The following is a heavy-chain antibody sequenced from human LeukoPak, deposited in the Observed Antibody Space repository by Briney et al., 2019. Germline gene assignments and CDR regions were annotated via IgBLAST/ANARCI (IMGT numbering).Heavy chain of an antibody. J-gene: IGHJ4*02. V-gene: IGHV4-59*10. CDR3: ARAGDSSGYEYYFDY. CDR1: GGSFSGYY. CDR2: IYTSGST. Sequence: SETLSLTCAVYGGSFSGYYWSWIRQPAGKGLEWIGRIYTSGSTNYNPSLMSRVTMSVDMSTNQFSLKLSSVTAADTAVYYCARAGDSSGYEYYFDYWGQGTLVTVSS. D-gene: IGHD3-22*01.